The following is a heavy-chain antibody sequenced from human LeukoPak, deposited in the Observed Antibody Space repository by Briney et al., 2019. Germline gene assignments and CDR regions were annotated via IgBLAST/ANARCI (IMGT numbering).Heavy chain of an antibody. CDR1: GGTFSSYV. CDR3: ASATLRCSFGSCYEMDV. CDR2: IIPIFGTA. J-gene: IGHJ6*04. Sequence: SVKLSCKSSGGTFSSYVLSWVRQAPGQGLEWVGGIIPIFGTANYAQKFQGRVTITADKSTSTAYMELSSLRSEDTAVFYCASATLRCSFGSCYEMDVWGKGTTVTVSS. V-gene: IGHV1-69*06. D-gene: IGHD2-15*01.